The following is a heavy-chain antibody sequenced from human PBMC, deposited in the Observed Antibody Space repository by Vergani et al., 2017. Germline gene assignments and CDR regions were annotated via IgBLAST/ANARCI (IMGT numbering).Heavy chain of an antibody. J-gene: IGHJ6*03. CDR2: IYSSAST. CDR1: GGSISTYY. V-gene: IGHV4-59*01. CDR3: ARATDYYYYMDV. D-gene: IGHD4-11*01. Sequence: QVRLQESGPGLVKPSETLSLNCTVSGGSISTYYWSWIRQPPGKGLEWIGYIYSSASTIYNPSLKSRVNISVDTSKNQFSLELSSVTAADTAVYYCARATDYYYYMDVWGKGTTVTVS.